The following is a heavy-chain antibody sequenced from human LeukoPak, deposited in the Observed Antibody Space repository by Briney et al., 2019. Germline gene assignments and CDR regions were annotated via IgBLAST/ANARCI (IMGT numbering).Heavy chain of an antibody. Sequence: GGSLRLSCAVSGITLSNYGMSWVRQAPGKGLEWVAGISDSGGRTNYADSVKGRFTISRDNPKNTLYLQMNSLRVEDPAVYFCAKRGVVIRVILVGFHKEAYYFDSWGQGALVTVSS. CDR1: GITLSNYG. J-gene: IGHJ4*02. V-gene: IGHV3-23*01. CDR3: AKRGVVIRVILVGFHKEAYYFDS. CDR2: ISDSGGRT. D-gene: IGHD3-22*01.